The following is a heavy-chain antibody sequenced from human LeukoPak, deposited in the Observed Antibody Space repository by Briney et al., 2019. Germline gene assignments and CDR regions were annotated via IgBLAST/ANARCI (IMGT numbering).Heavy chain of an antibody. V-gene: IGHV3-48*03. CDR1: GFTFSSYE. D-gene: IGHD3-10*01. CDR2: ISSSDGII. Sequence: GGSLRLSCAASGFTFSSYEMNWVRQAPGKGLEWISYISSSDGIIYYADSLKGRFTISRDNAKKSLYLQMNSLRVEDTAVYYCARGDRSTMATLDCWGQGTRVTVSS. CDR3: ARGDRSTMATLDC. J-gene: IGHJ4*02.